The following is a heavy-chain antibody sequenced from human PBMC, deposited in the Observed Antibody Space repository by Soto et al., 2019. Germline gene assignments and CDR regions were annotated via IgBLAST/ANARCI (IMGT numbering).Heavy chain of an antibody. CDR2: ISSSSSTI. CDR3: AREYDILNWFDP. V-gene: IGHV3-48*01. J-gene: IGHJ5*02. CDR1: GFTFRSYS. D-gene: IGHD3-9*01. Sequence: GGSLRLSCAASGFTFRSYSMNLVRQAPGKGLEWVSYISSSSSTIYYADSVKGRFTISRDNAKNSLYLQMNSLRAEDTAVYYCAREYDILNWFDPWGQGTLVTVSS.